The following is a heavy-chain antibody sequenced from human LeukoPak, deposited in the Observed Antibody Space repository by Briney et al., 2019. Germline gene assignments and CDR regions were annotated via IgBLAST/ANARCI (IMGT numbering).Heavy chain of an antibody. Sequence: QPGGSLRLSCAASGFTFSSYAMSWVRQTPGKGLGWVAATSSSDAGTYHADSVRGRVTISRDNSKNTLYLQMNSLRAEDAAVYFCAKAPVTSCRGAYCYPFDSWGQGPLVTVSS. CDR3: AKAPVTSCRGAYCYPFDS. J-gene: IGHJ4*02. V-gene: IGHV3-23*01. CDR2: TSSSDAGT. D-gene: IGHD2-21*01. CDR1: GFTFSSYA.